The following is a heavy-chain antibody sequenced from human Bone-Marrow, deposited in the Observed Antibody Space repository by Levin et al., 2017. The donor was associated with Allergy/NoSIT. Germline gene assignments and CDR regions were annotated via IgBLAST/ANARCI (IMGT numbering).Heavy chain of an antibody. D-gene: IGHD3-10*01. J-gene: IGHJ4*02. CDR1: GFTFSSYW. Sequence: GGSLRLSCAASGFTFSSYWMSWVRQAPGKGLEWVANIKQDGSEKYYVDSVKGRFTISRDNAKNSLYLQMNSLRAEDTAVYYCARRTRGAIIYYFDYWGQGTLVTVSS. CDR2: IKQDGSEK. CDR3: ARRTRGAIIYYFDY. V-gene: IGHV3-7*01.